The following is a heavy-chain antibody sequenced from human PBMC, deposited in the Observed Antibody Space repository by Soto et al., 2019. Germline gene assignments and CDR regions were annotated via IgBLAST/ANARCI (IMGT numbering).Heavy chain of an antibody. CDR2: IYHSGST. D-gene: IGHD7-27*01. CDR1: GGSISSSSYS. CDR3: ARARANWGLYGMDV. Sequence: SETLSLTCTVSGGSISSSSYSWSWIRQPPGKGLEWIGYIYHSGSTYYNPSLKSRVTISVDRSKNQFSLKLSSVTAADTAVYYCARARANWGLYGMDVWGQGTTVTVSS. J-gene: IGHJ6*02. V-gene: IGHV4-30-2*01.